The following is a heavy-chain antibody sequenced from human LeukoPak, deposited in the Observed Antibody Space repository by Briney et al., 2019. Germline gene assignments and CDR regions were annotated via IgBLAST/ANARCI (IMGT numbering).Heavy chain of an antibody. CDR2: IYPGDSDT. CDR3: ARGRGYSYGINLWADY. Sequence: ESLKISCKGSGYSFTSYWIGWVRQMPGKGLEWMGIIYPGDSDTRYSPSFQGQVTISADKSISTAYLQWSSLKASDTAMYYCARGRGYSYGINLWADYWGQGTLVTISS. J-gene: IGHJ4*02. V-gene: IGHV5-51*01. CDR1: GYSFTSYW. D-gene: IGHD5-18*01.